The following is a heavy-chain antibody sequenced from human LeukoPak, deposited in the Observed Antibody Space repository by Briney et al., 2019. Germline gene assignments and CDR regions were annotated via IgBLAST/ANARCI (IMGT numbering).Heavy chain of an antibody. CDR1: GVSIGSYY. D-gene: IGHD3-22*01. V-gene: IGHV4-59*01. Sequence: PSETLSLTCTVSGVSIGSYYWDWIRQPPGKGLEWIGYIYYSGSTNYNPSLKSRVSISVDTSKNQFSLKLSSVTAADTAVYYCARGTYYYDSRYYFDYWGQGTLVTVSS. CDR2: IYYSGST. CDR3: ARGTYYYDSRYYFDY. J-gene: IGHJ4*02.